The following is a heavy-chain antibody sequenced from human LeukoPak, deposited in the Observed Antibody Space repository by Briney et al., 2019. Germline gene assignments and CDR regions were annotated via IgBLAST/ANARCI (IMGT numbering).Heavy chain of an antibody. CDR1: GFTFSSYA. CDR3: AKTGTPWYYFDY. D-gene: IGHD6-13*01. Sequence: GGSLRLSCAASGFTFSSYAMSWFRQAPGKGLEWVSAISGSGGSTYYADSVKGRFTISRDNSKNTLYLQMNSLRAEDTAVYYCAKTGTPWYYFDYWAREPWSPSPQ. J-gene: IGHJ4*02. CDR2: ISGSGGST. V-gene: IGHV3-23*01.